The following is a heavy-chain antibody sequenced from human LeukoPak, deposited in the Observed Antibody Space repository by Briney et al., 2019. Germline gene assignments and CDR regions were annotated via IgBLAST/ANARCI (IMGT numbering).Heavy chain of an antibody. CDR3: ARVAVGANYYYYMDV. D-gene: IGHD1-26*01. J-gene: IGHJ6*03. CDR2: FDPEDGET. Sequence: ASVKVSCKASGYTFTSYGISWVRQAPGQGLEWMGGFDPEDGETIYAQKFQGRVTMTEDTSTDTAYMELSSLRSEDTAVYYCARVAVGANYYYYMDVWGKGTTVTISS. V-gene: IGHV1-24*01. CDR1: GYTFTSYG.